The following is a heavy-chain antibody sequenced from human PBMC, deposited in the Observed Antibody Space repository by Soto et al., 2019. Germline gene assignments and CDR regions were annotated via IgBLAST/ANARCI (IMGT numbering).Heavy chain of an antibody. D-gene: IGHD5-12*01. CDR3: ARTLYSGYDSYGMDV. CDR2: IIPIFGTA. J-gene: IGHJ6*02. V-gene: IGHV1-69*13. CDR1: GGTFSSYA. Sequence: SVKVSCKASGGTFSSYAISWVRQAPGQGLEWMGGIIPIFGTANYAQKFQGRVTITADESTSTAYMELSSLRSEDTAVYYCARTLYSGYDSYGMDVWGQGTTVTVSS.